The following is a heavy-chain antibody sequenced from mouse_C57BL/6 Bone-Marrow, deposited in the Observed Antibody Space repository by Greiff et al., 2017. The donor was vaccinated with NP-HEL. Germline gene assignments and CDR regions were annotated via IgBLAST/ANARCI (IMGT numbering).Heavy chain of an antibody. D-gene: IGHD1-1*01. CDR2: INPYNGGT. V-gene: IGHV1-19*01. CDR3: ARGVYYGSSYDY. J-gene: IGHJ2*01. CDR1: GYTFTDYY. Sequence: DVQLQESGPVLVKPGASVKMSCKASGYTFTDYYMNWVKQSHGKSLEWIGVINPYNGGTSYNQKFKGKATLTVDKSSSTAYMELNSLTSEDSAVYYCARGVYYGSSYDYWGQGTTLTVSS.